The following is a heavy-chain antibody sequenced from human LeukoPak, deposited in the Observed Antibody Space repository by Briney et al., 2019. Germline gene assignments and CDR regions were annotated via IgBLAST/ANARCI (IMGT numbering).Heavy chain of an antibody. V-gene: IGHV3-30*02. D-gene: IGHD3-10*01. J-gene: IGHJ4*02. CDR3: AREDASGSLFDY. CDR2: IRYDGSNK. Sequence: GGSLRLSCGASGFTFSSYGMHWVRQAPGKGLEWVAFIRYDGSNKYYADSVKGRFTISRDNAKNSLYLQMNSLRAEDTAVYYCAREDASGSLFDYWGQGTLVTVSS. CDR1: GFTFSSYG.